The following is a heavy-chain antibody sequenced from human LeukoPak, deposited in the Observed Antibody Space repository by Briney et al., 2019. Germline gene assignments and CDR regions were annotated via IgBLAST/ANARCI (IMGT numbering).Heavy chain of an antibody. D-gene: IGHD1-26*01. CDR1: GGSLSGYY. CDR3: ARGIVGATWAHFDY. Sequence: KPSETLSLTCAVYGGSLSGYYWSWIRQPPGKGLEWIGEINHSGSTNYNPSLKSRVTISVDTPKNQFSLKLSSVTAADTAVYYCARGIVGATWAHFDYWGQGTLVTVSS. CDR2: INHSGST. J-gene: IGHJ4*02. V-gene: IGHV4-34*01.